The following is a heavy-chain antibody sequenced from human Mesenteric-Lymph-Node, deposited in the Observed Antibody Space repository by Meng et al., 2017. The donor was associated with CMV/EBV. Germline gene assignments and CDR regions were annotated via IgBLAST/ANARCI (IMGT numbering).Heavy chain of an antibody. CDR2: IKQDGSEK. D-gene: IGHD3-3*01. Sequence: GGSLRLSCAASGFTFSSYWMSWVRQAPGKGLEWVANIKQDGSEKYYVDSVKGRFTVSRDNAKSTVYLQMNSLTVEDAAVYYCGDFEAGWGQGTLVTVSS. V-gene: IGHV3-7*01. J-gene: IGHJ4*02. CDR3: GDFEAG. CDR1: GFTFSSYW.